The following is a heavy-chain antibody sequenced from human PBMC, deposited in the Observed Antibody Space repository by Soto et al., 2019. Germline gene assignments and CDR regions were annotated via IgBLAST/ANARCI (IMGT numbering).Heavy chain of an antibody. CDR1: GFTFSRYW. J-gene: IGHJ4*02. CDR3: ARGDNWAPFDY. D-gene: IGHD1-20*01. CDR2: IKEDGSEK. Sequence: GGSLRLSCAASGFTFSRYWMNWVRQAPGKGLECVANIKEDGSEKYYVDSVKGRFTISRDNAKNSLYLQMNSLRAEDTAVYYCARGDNWAPFDYWGQGTLVTVSS. V-gene: IGHV3-7*01.